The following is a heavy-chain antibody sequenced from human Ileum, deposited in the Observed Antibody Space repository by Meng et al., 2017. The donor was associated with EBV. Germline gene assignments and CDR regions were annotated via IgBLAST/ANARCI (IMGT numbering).Heavy chain of an antibody. CDR2: INHSGST. D-gene: IGHD4-17*01. Sequence: QLQLQQWDAGLLKPSETLSLTCAVYGGSFSGYYWSWIRQPPGKGLEWIGEINHSGSTNYNPSLKSRVTISVDTSKNQFSLKLSSVTAADTAVYYCARGRGYGDYGSLYWGQGTLVTVFS. V-gene: IGHV4-34*01. CDR1: GGSFSGYY. J-gene: IGHJ4*02. CDR3: ARGRGYGDYGSLY.